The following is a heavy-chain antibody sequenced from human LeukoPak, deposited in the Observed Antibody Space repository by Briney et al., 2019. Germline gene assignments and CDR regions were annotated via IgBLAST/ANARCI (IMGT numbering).Heavy chain of an antibody. CDR1: GGSFSGYY. CDR3: ARGLDAVAGTPFDY. D-gene: IGHD6-19*01. Sequence: SETLSLTCAVYGGSFSGYYWGWIRQPPGKGLEWIGEINHSGSTNYNPSLKSRVTISVDTSKNQFSLKLSSVTAADTAVYYCARGLDAVAGTPFDYWGQGTLVTVSS. V-gene: IGHV4-34*01. CDR2: INHSGST. J-gene: IGHJ4*02.